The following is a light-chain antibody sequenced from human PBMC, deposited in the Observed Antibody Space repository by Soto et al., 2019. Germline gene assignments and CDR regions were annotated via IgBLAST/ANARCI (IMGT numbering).Light chain of an antibody. Sequence: EIVLTQSPGTLSLSPGERATLSCRASQSVSSSYLAWYQQHRGQAPRLLIYGASSRAPGIPDRFGGSGSGTDFTLTISRLEPEDFAVYYCQQYGSSRWTFGQGTKVEIK. J-gene: IGKJ1*01. CDR1: QSVSSSY. CDR3: QQYGSSRWT. V-gene: IGKV3-20*01. CDR2: GAS.